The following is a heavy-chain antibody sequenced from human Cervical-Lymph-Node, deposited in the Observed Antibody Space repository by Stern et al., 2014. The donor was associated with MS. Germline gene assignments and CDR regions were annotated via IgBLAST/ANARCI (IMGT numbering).Heavy chain of an antibody. CDR2: ISPNNGGT. CDR1: DDTFRTYG. D-gene: IGHD2-21*02. Sequence: QVQLVQSGAEVKKPGASVKFSCKASDDTFRTYGVSWVRQAPGQGLEWLGLISPNNGGTHFAQRIQARATLTTDTSTSTTYMELRDLTSDDTAVYFCARNLEHIAVVTAFDIWGQGTLLIVSS. CDR3: ARNLEHIAVVTAFDI. V-gene: IGHV1-18*01. J-gene: IGHJ3*02.